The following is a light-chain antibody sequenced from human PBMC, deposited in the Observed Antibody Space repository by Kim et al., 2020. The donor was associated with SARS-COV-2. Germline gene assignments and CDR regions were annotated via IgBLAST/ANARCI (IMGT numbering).Light chain of an antibody. CDR3: NSRDSSGNHWV. CDR1: SLRSYY. J-gene: IGLJ3*02. Sequence: ALGQTVRITCQGDSLRSYYASWYQQKPGQAPVRVIYGKNNRPSGIPDRFSGSSSGNKASLTITGAQAEDEADYYCNSRDSSGNHWVFGGGTQLTVL. V-gene: IGLV3-19*01. CDR2: GKN.